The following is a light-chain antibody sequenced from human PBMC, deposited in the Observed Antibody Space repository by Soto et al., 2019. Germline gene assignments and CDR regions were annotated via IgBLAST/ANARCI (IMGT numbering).Light chain of an antibody. J-gene: IGKJ4*01. CDR3: QQYNNYSPLT. CDR2: KAS. CDR1: QSIGNR. Sequence: DIQMTQSPSTLSESVGDRVTITCRASQSIGNRLAWYQQKPGKAPKLLIYKASSLESGVPSRFSGSGSGTEFTLTISSLQPDDFATYYCQQYNNYSPLTFGGGTKV. V-gene: IGKV1-5*03.